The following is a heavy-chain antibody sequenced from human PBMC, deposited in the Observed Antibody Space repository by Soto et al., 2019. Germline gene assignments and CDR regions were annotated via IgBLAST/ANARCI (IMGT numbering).Heavy chain of an antibody. CDR1: GFTFSAYD. Sequence: EVQLVESGGGVVQPGESLRLSCAASGFTFSAYDMHWVRQTTGKGLEWVSAIGAADDAYYLGSVKGRFTTSRVNGKNSLYLQMNSLRAEDTAVYYCARAYSGRLPRRADYYFAMDVWGQGTTVTVSS. V-gene: IGHV3-13*01. J-gene: IGHJ6*02. CDR2: IGAADDA. CDR3: ARAYSGRLPRRADYYFAMDV. D-gene: IGHD2-15*01.